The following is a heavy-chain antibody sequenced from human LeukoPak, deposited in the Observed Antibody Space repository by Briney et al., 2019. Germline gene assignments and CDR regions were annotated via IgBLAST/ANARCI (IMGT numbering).Heavy chain of an antibody. CDR1: GFTFSSYA. CDR2: ISGSGGST. D-gene: IGHD3-22*01. CDR3: YYYDSSGYYSFDY. Sequence: QAGGSLRLSCVASGFTFSSYAMSWVRQAPGKGLEWVSAISGSGGSTYYADSVKGRFTISRDNSKNTLYLQMNSLRAEDTAVYYCYYYDSSGYYSFDYWGQGTLVTVSS. J-gene: IGHJ4*02. V-gene: IGHV3-23*01.